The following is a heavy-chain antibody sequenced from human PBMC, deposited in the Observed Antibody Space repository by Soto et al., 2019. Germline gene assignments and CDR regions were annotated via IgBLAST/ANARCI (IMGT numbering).Heavy chain of an antibody. J-gene: IGHJ5*02. Sequence: PSETLSLTCTVSGGSTSSGDYYWSWIRQPPGKGLEWIGYIYYSGSTYYNPSLKSRVTISVDTSKNQFSLKLSSVTAADTAVYYCARAHRGSGTMVRGASKGGWFDPWGQGTLVTVSS. CDR2: IYYSGST. CDR3: ARAHRGSGTMVRGASKGGWFDP. V-gene: IGHV4-30-4*01. D-gene: IGHD3-10*01. CDR1: GGSTSSGDYY.